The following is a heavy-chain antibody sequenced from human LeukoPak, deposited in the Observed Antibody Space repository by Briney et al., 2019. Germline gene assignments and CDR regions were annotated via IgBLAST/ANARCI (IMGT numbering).Heavy chain of an antibody. D-gene: IGHD3-22*01. CDR1: GFTFTDFA. V-gene: IGHV3-23*01. CDR3: AKDARGYHRPIDH. J-gene: IGHJ4*02. CDR2: IGGGGTNT. Sequence: GGSLRLSCAAAGFTFTDFAMNWVRQAPGKGLEWVSGIGGGGTNTDYADSVKGRFTISRDNSKNTLTLQMSSLRADDTAVYFCAKDARGYHRPIDHWGQGILVTVSS.